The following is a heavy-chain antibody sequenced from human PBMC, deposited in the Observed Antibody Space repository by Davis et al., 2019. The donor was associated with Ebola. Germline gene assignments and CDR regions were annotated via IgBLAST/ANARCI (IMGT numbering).Heavy chain of an antibody. CDR3: ARDYVAASHY. D-gene: IGHD3-16*01. V-gene: IGHV3-20*04. Sequence: GESLKISCAASGFTFDDYGMTWVRQAPGKGLEWVSGITWNGGITGYADSVRGRFTISRDNAKNSLYLQMNSLRAEDTALYYCARDYVAASHYWGQGTLVTVSS. J-gene: IGHJ4*02. CDR2: ITWNGGIT. CDR1: GFTFDDYG.